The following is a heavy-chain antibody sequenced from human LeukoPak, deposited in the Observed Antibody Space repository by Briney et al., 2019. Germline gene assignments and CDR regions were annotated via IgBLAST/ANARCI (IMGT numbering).Heavy chain of an antibody. CDR1: GFTFSSYS. CDR2: ISSTTTTI. J-gene: IGHJ4*02. D-gene: IGHD3-22*01. Sequence: GGSLRLSCAASGFTFSSYSMNWVRQAPGKGLEWVSYISSTTTTIYYADSVKGRFTISRDNANNSLYLQMNSLRAEDTAVYYCARDYYDSSSSPFDCWGQGTLVTVSS. V-gene: IGHV3-48*01. CDR3: ARDYYDSSSSPFDC.